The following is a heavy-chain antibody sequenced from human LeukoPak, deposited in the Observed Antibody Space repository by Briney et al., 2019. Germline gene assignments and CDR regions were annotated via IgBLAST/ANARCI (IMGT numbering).Heavy chain of an antibody. CDR2: IYTSGST. CDR3: ARGRPGYSSGWTQPPNWFDP. CDR1: GGSISSGSYY. Sequence: SETLSLTCTVSGGSISSGSYYWSWIRQPAGKGLEWIGRIYTSGSTNYNPSLKSRVTISVDTSKNQFSLKLSPVTAADTAVYYCARGRPGYSSGWTQPPNWFDPWGQGTLVTVSS. J-gene: IGHJ5*02. V-gene: IGHV4-61*02. D-gene: IGHD6-19*01.